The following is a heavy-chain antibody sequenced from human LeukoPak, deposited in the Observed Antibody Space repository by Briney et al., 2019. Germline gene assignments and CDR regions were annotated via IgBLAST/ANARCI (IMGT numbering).Heavy chain of an antibody. Sequence: ASVKVSCKASGYTFTGYYMHWVRQAPGQGLEWMGRINPNSGGTIYAQKFQGRATMTRDTSISTAYMELSRLRSDDTAVYYCVMQWLVLHILEGAFDIWGQGTMVTVSS. CDR1: GYTFTGYY. V-gene: IGHV1-2*06. CDR2: INPNSGGT. J-gene: IGHJ3*02. D-gene: IGHD6-19*01. CDR3: VMQWLVLHILEGAFDI.